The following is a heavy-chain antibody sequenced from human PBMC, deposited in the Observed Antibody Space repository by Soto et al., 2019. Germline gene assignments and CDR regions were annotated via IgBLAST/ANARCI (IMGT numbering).Heavy chain of an antibody. J-gene: IGHJ3*02. Sequence: GGSLRLSCAASGFTFSSYWIHWVRQAPGKGLVWVSRINGDGSTTAYADSVKGRFTISRDNAKNSLYLQMNSLRAEDTALYYCAKDTRITMMSRGAFDIWGQGTMVTVSS. CDR3: AKDTRITMMSRGAFDI. CDR2: INGDGSTT. CDR1: GFTFSSYW. V-gene: IGHV3-74*01. D-gene: IGHD3-22*01.